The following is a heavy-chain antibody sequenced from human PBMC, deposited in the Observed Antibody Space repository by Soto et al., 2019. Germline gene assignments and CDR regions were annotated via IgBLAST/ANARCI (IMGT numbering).Heavy chain of an antibody. J-gene: IGHJ3*02. CDR2: ISYDGSSN. CDR1: GFIISSYG. Sequence: QMQLVDSGGGVVQLGRSLRLSCAASGFIISSYGMHWVRQAPGKGLEWVAAISYDGSSNYYADSLKGRFTISRDNSKNTLYLQMNSLKAEDTAVYYCVKGLLTTYYSSFDIWGQGTMVTVSS. V-gene: IGHV3-30*18. D-gene: IGHD3-10*01. CDR3: VKGLLTTYYSSFDI.